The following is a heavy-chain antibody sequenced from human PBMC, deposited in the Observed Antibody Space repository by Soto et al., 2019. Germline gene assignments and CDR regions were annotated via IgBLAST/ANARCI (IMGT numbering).Heavy chain of an antibody. CDR3: ARPMAPRIFDS. CDR2: IYWDDDT. J-gene: IGHJ4*02. V-gene: IGHV2-5*02. CDR1: GFSLITSGVG. Sequence: QITLKEAGPTLVKPTQTLTLTCSFSGFSLITSGVGVGWIRQPPGKALEWLALIYWDDDTGYSTSLRNRLTXTXXTSRTQVVLTMTHLDPADTATYHCARPMAPRIFDSWGQGTLVTVSS.